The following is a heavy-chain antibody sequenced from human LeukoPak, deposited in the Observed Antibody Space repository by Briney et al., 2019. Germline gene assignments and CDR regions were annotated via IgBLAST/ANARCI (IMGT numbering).Heavy chain of an antibody. CDR3: AKDYSSTTSFAVFDY. V-gene: IGHV3-23*01. D-gene: IGHD2-2*01. J-gene: IGHJ4*02. CDR1: GFTFSSYA. Sequence: GGSLRLSCAASGFTFSSYAMSWVRQAPGRGLEWVSAISGSGGSTYYADSVKGRFTISRDNSKNTLYLQMNSLRAEDTAVYYCAKDYSSTTSFAVFDYWGQGTLVTVSS. CDR2: ISGSGGST.